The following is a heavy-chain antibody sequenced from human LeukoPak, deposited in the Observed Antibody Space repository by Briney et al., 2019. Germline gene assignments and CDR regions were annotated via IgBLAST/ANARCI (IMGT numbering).Heavy chain of an antibody. D-gene: IGHD5-18*01. CDR1: GYTFTSYD. CDR3: ARDNGGTAMAYYYYYYMDV. J-gene: IGHJ6*03. CDR2: MNPNSGNT. V-gene: IGHV1-8*01. Sequence: ASVKVSCKASGYTFTSYDINWVRQATGQGLEWMGWMNPNSGNTGDAQKFQGRVTMTRNTSISTAYMELSSLRSEDTAVYYCARDNGGTAMAYYYYYYMDVWGKGTTVTISS.